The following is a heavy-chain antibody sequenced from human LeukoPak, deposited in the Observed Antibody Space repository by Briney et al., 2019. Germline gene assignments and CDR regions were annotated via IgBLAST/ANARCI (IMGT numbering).Heavy chain of an antibody. D-gene: IGHD2-2*01. CDR2: IKQDGSEK. Sequence: PGGSLRLSCAVSGFTFSDYWMTWVRQAPGKGLEWVANIKQDGSEKNYEDSVKGRFTISRDNAKNSVYLQMHSLRGEDTAVYYCATDTSPYTGTIWSDAFDIWGQGTMVTVSS. V-gene: IGHV3-7*01. J-gene: IGHJ3*02. CDR1: GFTFSDYW. CDR3: ATDTSPYTGTIWSDAFDI.